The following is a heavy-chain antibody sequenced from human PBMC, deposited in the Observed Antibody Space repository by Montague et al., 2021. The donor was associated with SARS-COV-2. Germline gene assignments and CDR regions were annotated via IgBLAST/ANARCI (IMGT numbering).Heavy chain of an antibody. J-gene: IGHJ2*01. CDR3: AREFWTYGYGGQYWYFDL. CDR2: IYHSGST. D-gene: IGHD3-10*01. Sequence: SETLSLTCAVSGGSISSSHWWCLVRQPPEKGLEWIGDIYHSGSTNYNPSLKRRVTISIDKSKHQFSLKLSSVTAAATAVYYSAREFWTYGYGGQYWYFDLWGRGTLVTVSS. V-gene: IGHV4-4*02. CDR1: GGSISSSHW.